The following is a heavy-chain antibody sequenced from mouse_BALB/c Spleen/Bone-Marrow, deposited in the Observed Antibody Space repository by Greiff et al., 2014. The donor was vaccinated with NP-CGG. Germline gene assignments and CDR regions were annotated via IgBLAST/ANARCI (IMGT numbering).Heavy chain of an antibody. D-gene: IGHD2-14*01. CDR2: INPYNDGT. V-gene: IGHV1-14*01. CDR3: ARGGRYDGAWFAY. CDR1: GYTFTSYV. Sequence: VQLKESGPELVKPGASVKMSCKASGYTFTSYVMHWVKQKPGQGLEWIGYINPYNDGTKYNEKFKGKATLTSDKSSSTAYMELRSLTSEDSAVYYCARGGRYDGAWFAYWGQGTLVTVSA. J-gene: IGHJ3*01.